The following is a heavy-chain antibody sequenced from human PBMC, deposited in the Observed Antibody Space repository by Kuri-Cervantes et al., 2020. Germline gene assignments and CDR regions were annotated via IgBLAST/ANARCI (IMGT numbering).Heavy chain of an antibody. D-gene: IGHD4-17*01. CDR2: IYHSGST. V-gene: IGHV4-38-2*02. Sequence: SETLSLTCTVSTDSIRSPYYWGWIRQPPGKGLEWIGSIYHSGSTYYNPSLKSRVTISVDTSKNQFSLKLSSVTAADTAVYYCARDQTTGWFDYWGQGTLVTVSS. J-gene: IGHJ4*02. CDR1: TDSIRSPYY. CDR3: ARDQTTGWFDY.